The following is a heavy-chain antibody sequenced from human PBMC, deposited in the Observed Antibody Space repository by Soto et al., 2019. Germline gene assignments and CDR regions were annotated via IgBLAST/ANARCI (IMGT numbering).Heavy chain of an antibody. CDR3: TTDPLPPCYDYIWGSYRPNHDAFDI. CDR2: IKSKTDGGTT. V-gene: IGHV3-15*01. CDR1: GFTFSNAW. Sequence: EVQLVESGGGLVKPGGSLRLSCAASGFTFSNAWMSWVRQAPGKGLEWVGRIKSKTDGGTTDYAAPVKGRFTISRDDSKNTLYLQMNSLKTEDTAVYYCTTDPLPPCYDYIWGSYRPNHDAFDIWGQGTMVTVSS. J-gene: IGHJ3*02. D-gene: IGHD3-16*02.